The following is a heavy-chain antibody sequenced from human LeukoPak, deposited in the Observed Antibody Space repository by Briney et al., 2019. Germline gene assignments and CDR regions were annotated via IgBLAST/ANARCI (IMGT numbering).Heavy chain of an antibody. CDR3: ARGVSIAALKPFDH. Sequence: SETLSLTCAVYGGSFSGYYWSWIRQPPGKGLEWIGEINHSGSTNYNPSLKSRVTISVDTSKNQFSLKLSSVTAADTAVYYCARGVSIAALKPFDHGGQGTLVTVSS. V-gene: IGHV4-34*01. CDR2: INHSGST. D-gene: IGHD6-6*01. J-gene: IGHJ4*02. CDR1: GGSFSGYY.